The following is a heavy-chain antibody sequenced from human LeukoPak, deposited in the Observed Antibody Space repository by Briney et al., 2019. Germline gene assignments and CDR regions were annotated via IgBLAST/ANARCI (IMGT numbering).Heavy chain of an antibody. CDR1: GGSISSYY. CDR3: AGSVVRHQYFDY. J-gene: IGHJ4*02. CDR2: IYYSGST. Sequence: SETLSLTCTVSGGSISSYYWSWIRQPREKGLEWIGHIYYSGSTNYNPSLKSRVTISVDTSKNQFSLKLSSVTAADTAVYYCAGSVVRHQYFDYWGQGTLVTVSS. V-gene: IGHV4-59*08.